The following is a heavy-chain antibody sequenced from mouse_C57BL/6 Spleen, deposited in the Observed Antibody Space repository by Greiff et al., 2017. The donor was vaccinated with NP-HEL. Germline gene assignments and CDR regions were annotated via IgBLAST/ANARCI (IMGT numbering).Heavy chain of an antibody. CDR1: GYTFTDYY. Sequence: VQLQQSGPELVKPGASVKISCKASGYTFTDYYMNWVKQSHGKSLEWIGDINHNNGGTSYNQKFKGKATLTVDKSSSTAYMELRSLTSEDSAVYYCARRQLGYFDYWGQGTTLTVSS. CDR2: INHNNGGT. J-gene: IGHJ2*01. D-gene: IGHD4-1*02. V-gene: IGHV1-26*01. CDR3: ARRQLGYFDY.